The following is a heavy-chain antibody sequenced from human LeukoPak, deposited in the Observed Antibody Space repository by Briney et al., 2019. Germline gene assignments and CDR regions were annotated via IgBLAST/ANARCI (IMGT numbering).Heavy chain of an antibody. V-gene: IGHV3-21*04. J-gene: IGHJ4*02. Sequence: PGGSLRLSCAASGFTFNSYVMSWVRQAPGKGLEWVSSISSSSSYIYYADSVKGRFTISRDNAKNSLYLQMNSLRAEDTALYYCAKKKQYSSGWYENWGQGTLVTVSS. CDR1: GFTFNSYV. D-gene: IGHD6-19*01. CDR3: AKKKQYSSGWYEN. CDR2: ISSSSSYI.